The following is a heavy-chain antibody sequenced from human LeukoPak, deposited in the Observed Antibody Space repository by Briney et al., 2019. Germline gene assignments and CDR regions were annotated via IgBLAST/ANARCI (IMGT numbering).Heavy chain of an antibody. Sequence: PSETLSLTCAVYGGSFSGYYWSWIRQPPGKGLEWIGEIYHSGSTNYNPSLKSRVTISVDNSKNQFSLKLTSVTAADTAVYYCARERGPDDYWGQGALVTVSS. J-gene: IGHJ4*02. CDR2: IYHSGST. CDR3: ARERGPDDY. D-gene: IGHD3-10*01. CDR1: GGSFSGYY. V-gene: IGHV4-34*01.